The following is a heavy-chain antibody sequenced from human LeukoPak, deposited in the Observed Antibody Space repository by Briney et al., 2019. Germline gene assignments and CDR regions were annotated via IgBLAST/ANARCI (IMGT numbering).Heavy chain of an antibody. Sequence: GGSLRLSCAASGFTFSSYSMNWVRRAPGKGLEWVSSISSSSSYIYYADSVKGRFTISRDNAKNSLYLQMNSLRAEDTAVYYCARPIAGYSSGPSAFDIWGQGTMVTVSS. CDR1: GFTFSSYS. J-gene: IGHJ3*02. V-gene: IGHV3-21*01. CDR3: ARPIAGYSSGPSAFDI. D-gene: IGHD6-19*01. CDR2: ISSSSSYI.